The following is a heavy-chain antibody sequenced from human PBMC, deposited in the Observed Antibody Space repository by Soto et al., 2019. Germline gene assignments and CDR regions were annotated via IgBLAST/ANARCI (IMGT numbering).Heavy chain of an antibody. CDR1: GFTFSNYA. V-gene: IGHV3-23*01. CDR2: ISASGGST. Sequence: EVQLLESGGGLVQPGGSLRLSCAASGFTFSNYAMNWVRQAPGKGLEWVSAISASGGSTYYAVSVKGRFTISRDDSNNELYLKMNSLRAPDTAVYYCAAIQRFNPLLLAVFWGQGALVPFSA. D-gene: IGHD6-19*01. CDR3: AAIQRFNPLLLAVF. J-gene: IGHJ4*02.